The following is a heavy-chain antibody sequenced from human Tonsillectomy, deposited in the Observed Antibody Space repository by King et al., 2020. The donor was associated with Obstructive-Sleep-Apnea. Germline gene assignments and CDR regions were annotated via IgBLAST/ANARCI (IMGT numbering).Heavy chain of an antibody. CDR3: ASGLITATKPYYHGMDV. V-gene: IGHV1-2*02. D-gene: IGHD1-20*01. Sequence: QLVQSGAEVKKPGASVKVSCKASGYTFTGYYMHWVRQAPGQGLEWMGWINPNSGGTNYVQKFEGRVTMTRDTSISTAYMELSRLRSDDTAVYYCASGLITATKPYYHGMDVWGQGTTVTVSS. CDR1: GYTFTGYY. J-gene: IGHJ6*02. CDR2: INPNSGGT.